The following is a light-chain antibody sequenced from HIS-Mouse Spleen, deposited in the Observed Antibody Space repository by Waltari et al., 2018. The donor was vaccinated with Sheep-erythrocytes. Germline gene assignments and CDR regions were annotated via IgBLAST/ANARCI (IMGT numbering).Light chain of an antibody. CDR2: KAS. CDR1: QSISSW. J-gene: IGKJ4*01. V-gene: IGKV1-5*03. Sequence: DIQMTQSPSTLSASVGDRVTITCRARQSISSWLAWYQQKPGKAPKLLIYKASSLESGVPSRVSGSGSGTEFTLTISSLQPDDFATYYCQQYNSYPLTFGGGTKVEIK. CDR3: QQYNSYPLT.